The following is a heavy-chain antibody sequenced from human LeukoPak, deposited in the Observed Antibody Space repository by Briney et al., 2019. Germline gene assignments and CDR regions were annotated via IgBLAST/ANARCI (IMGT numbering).Heavy chain of an antibody. CDR2: IKQDGSEK. J-gene: IGHJ4*02. V-gene: IGHV3-7*01. Sequence: GGSLRLSCAASGFTFSSYWMSWVRQAPGKGLEWVAYIKQDGSEKYYVDSVKGRFTISRDNAKNSLYLQMNSLRAEDTAVYYCARDPRYCSSTSCSNFDYWGQGTLVTVSS. CDR3: ARDPRYCSSTSCSNFDY. D-gene: IGHD2-2*01. CDR1: GFTFSSYW.